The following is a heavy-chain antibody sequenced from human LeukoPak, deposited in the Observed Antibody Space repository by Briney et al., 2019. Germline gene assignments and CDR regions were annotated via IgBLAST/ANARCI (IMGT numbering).Heavy chain of an antibody. J-gene: IGHJ3*02. CDR1: GFTFSSYA. Sequence: GRSLRLSCAASGFTFSSYAMNWVRQAPGKGLEWVSVISCDGSNKYYADSVKGRFTISRDNSKNTLYLQMNSLRAEDTAVYYCARDGYDSRAFDIWGQGTMVTVS. CDR3: ARDGYDSRAFDI. CDR2: ISCDGSNK. V-gene: IGHV3-30*04. D-gene: IGHD3-22*01.